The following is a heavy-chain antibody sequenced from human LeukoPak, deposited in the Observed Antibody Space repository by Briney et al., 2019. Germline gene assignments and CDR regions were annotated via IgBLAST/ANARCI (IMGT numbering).Heavy chain of an antibody. CDR2: ISSSGNTI. Sequence: GGSLRLSCAASGFTFSSYSMNWVRQAPGKGLEWVSYISSSGNTIYYTDSVKGRFTASRDNAKNPLYLQMNSLRAEDGAVYYCARQTRWLHSELDYWGQGTLVTVSS. J-gene: IGHJ4*02. D-gene: IGHD5-24*01. V-gene: IGHV3-48*04. CDR3: ARQTRWLHSELDY. CDR1: GFTFSSYS.